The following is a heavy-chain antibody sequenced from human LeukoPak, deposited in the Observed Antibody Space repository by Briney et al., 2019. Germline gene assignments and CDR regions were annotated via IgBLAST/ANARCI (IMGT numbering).Heavy chain of an antibody. D-gene: IGHD3-10*01. CDR3: ARRSMVRGLGYYGMDV. CDR1: GYTFTSYG. Sequence: GASVKVSCKASGYTFTSYGTSWVRQAPGQGLEWMGWISAYNGNTNYAQKLQGRVTMTTDTSTSTAYMELRSLRSDDTAVYYCARRSMVRGLGYYGMDVWGKGTTVTVSS. V-gene: IGHV1-18*04. CDR2: ISAYNGNT. J-gene: IGHJ6*04.